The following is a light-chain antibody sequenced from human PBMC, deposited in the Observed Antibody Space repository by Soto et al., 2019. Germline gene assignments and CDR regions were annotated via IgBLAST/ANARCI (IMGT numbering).Light chain of an antibody. CDR1: NSDVGTYNS. CDR3: SSYRSSNTYV. CDR2: EVS. V-gene: IGLV2-14*01. J-gene: IGLJ1*01. Sequence: QSLLTRPASVSGSPGQSITISCTGTNSDVGTYNSVSWYQHHPGKAPKLMICEVSNRPSGVSNRFSGSKSGNTASLSISGLQAEDEADYYCSSYRSSNTYVFGTGTKVTVL.